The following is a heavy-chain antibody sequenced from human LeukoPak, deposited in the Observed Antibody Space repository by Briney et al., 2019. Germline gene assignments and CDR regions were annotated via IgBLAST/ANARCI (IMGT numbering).Heavy chain of an antibody. CDR1: GYTFTSYY. D-gene: IGHD6-6*01. CDR2: INPSGGST. Sequence: ASVKASCKASGYTFTSYYMHWVRQAPGQGLEWMGIINPSGGSTSYAQKFQGRVTMTRDMSTSTVYMDLSSLRSEDTAVYYCAALRAARSPFDYWGQGTLVTVSS. V-gene: IGHV1-46*01. CDR3: AALRAARSPFDY. J-gene: IGHJ4*02.